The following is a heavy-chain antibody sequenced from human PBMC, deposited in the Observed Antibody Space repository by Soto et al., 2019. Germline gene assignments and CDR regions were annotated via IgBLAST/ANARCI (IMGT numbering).Heavy chain of an antibody. D-gene: IGHD5-12*01. J-gene: IGHJ3*02. CDR3: AHRLRDGYHPLHGAIDI. CDR2: IYWDDDK. Sequence: QITLKESGPTLVTPTQTLTLTCTFSGFSLSTSGVGVGWIRQPPGTALEWLALIYWDDDKRYSPSLKSRLTITKDTSKNQVVRTMTNMDPVDTATYYCAHRLRDGYHPLHGAIDIWGQGTMVTVSS. V-gene: IGHV2-5*02. CDR1: GFSLSTSGVG.